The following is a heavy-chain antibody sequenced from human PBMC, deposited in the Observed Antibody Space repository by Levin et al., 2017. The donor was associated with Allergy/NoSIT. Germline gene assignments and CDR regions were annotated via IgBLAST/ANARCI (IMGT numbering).Heavy chain of an antibody. CDR3: ADGGEWSFNFEY. Sequence: PGGSLRLSCAASGLTFCSYSMSWVRQAPGKGLEWVAGISDSGSNTYYPDSLRGRFTISRDNSKNTLYLQMNSLRVEDTAVYYCADGGEWSFNFEYWGQGSLVTVSS. J-gene: IGHJ4*02. V-gene: IGHV3-23*01. CDR2: ISDSGSNT. D-gene: IGHD3-3*01. CDR1: GLTFCSYS.